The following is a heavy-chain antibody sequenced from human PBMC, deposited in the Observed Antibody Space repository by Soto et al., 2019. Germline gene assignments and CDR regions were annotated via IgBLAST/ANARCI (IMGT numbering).Heavy chain of an antibody. D-gene: IGHD2-2*02. V-gene: IGHV3-33*01. CDR3: ARAVPTAIYGLAF. CDR1: GFAFNNYG. CDR2: IWYDGSNK. J-gene: IGHJ4*02. Sequence: QVQLVESGGGVVQPGRSLRLSCAASGFAFNNYGMHWVRQAPGKGLEWVAVIWYDGSNKFYADSVKGRFTISRDNSKNTLYLQMSILRAEDTAAYFCARAVPTAIYGLAFWGQGTLVTVSS.